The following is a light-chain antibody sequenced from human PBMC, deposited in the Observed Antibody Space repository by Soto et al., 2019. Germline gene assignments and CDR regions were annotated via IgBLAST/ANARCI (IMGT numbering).Light chain of an antibody. J-gene: IGKJ5*01. CDR2: GAS. V-gene: IGKV1-9*01. CDR3: QQFNSYPFT. Sequence: DIQLTQAPSFLSASLQDRVTITCRASEGISSYLAWYQQKPGKAPKLLIYGASTLQNGVPSRFSGSGSGTQFTLTISSLQPEDFATYYCQQFNSYPFTFGQGTRLEIK. CDR1: EGISSY.